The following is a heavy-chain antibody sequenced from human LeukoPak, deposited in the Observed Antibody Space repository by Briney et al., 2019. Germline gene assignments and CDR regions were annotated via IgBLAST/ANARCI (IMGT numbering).Heavy chain of an antibody. Sequence: GGSLRLSCVASGFTFSSYEMNWVREAPGKGLEWVSYISSGGSTIYYADSVKGRFTISRDNAKNSLYLQMNSLRAEDTAVYYCARVRDGSQDYSGQGTLVTVSS. D-gene: IGHD5-24*01. J-gene: IGHJ4*02. CDR2: ISSGGSTI. CDR1: GFTFSSYE. V-gene: IGHV3-48*03. CDR3: ARVRDGSQDY.